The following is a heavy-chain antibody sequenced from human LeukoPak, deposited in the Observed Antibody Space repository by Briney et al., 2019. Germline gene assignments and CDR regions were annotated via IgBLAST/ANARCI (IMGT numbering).Heavy chain of an antibody. Sequence: PGGSLRLSCAASGFTFSSYAMSWVRQAPGKGLEWVSAISGSGGSTYYADSVKGRFTISRDNSKNTLYLQMNSLRAEDTAVYYCAKDAMVYCSGGSCYPFAFDIWGQGTMVTVSS. J-gene: IGHJ3*02. D-gene: IGHD2-15*01. CDR2: ISGSGGST. CDR1: GFTFSSYA. V-gene: IGHV3-23*01. CDR3: AKDAMVYCSGGSCYPFAFDI.